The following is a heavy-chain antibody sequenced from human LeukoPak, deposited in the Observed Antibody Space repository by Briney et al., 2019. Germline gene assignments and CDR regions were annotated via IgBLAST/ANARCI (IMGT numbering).Heavy chain of an antibody. Sequence: PGGSLRLSCAASGFTFSSYGMHWVRQAPGKGLEWVAVIWYDGSNKYYADSVKGRFTISRDNSKNTLYLQMNSLRAEDTAVYYCARAGGTYSGYGDGMDAWGQGTTVTVSS. CDR2: IWYDGSNK. CDR1: GFTFSSYG. J-gene: IGHJ6*02. V-gene: IGHV3-33*01. CDR3: ARAGGTYSGYGDGMDA. D-gene: IGHD5-12*01.